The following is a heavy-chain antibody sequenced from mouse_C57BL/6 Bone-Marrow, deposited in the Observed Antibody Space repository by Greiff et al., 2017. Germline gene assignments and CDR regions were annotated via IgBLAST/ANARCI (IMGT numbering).Heavy chain of an antibody. CDR3: ERSYGSSPWYFDV. V-gene: IGHV1-59*01. J-gene: IGHJ1*03. CDR2: IDPSDSYT. CDR1: GYTFTSYW. D-gene: IGHD1-1*01. Sequence: QVQLLQPGAELVRPGTSVKLSCKASGYTFTSYWMHWVKQRPGQGLEWIGVIDPSDSYTNYNQKFKGKAPLTVDTSSSTAYMQLSRLTSEDSAVYYCERSYGSSPWYFDVWGTGTTVTVSA.